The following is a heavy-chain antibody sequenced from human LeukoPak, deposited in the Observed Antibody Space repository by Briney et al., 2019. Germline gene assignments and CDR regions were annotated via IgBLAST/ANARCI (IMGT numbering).Heavy chain of an antibody. Sequence: GGSLRLSCATSGFIFSSDSMIWVRQAPGKGLEWVSSISSTGAYIYYADSVKGRFTISRDNAKNSLYLQMNSLRAEDTAVYYCARDLSSSLAEAFDIWGQGTVSPSLQ. CDR1: GFIFSSDS. V-gene: IGHV3-21*01. CDR2: ISSTGAYI. CDR3: ARDLSSSLAEAFDI. D-gene: IGHD6-13*01. J-gene: IGHJ3*02.